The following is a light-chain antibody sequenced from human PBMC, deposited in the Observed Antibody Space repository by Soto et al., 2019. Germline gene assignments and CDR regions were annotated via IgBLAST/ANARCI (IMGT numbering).Light chain of an antibody. Sequence: DIQMTQSPSTLSTSVGDRVTITCRASQSINSWLAWYQQKPGKAPKLLISKASTLQSGVPSRFSGSGSGTEFSLIISILQPDAFASYYCQQYKSYPYTFGQGTKLAIK. V-gene: IGKV1-5*03. CDR3: QQYKSYPYT. CDR2: KAS. J-gene: IGKJ2*01. CDR1: QSINSW.